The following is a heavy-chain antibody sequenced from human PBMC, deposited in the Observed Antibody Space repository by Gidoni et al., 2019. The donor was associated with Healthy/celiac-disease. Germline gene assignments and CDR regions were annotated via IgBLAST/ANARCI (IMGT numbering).Heavy chain of an antibody. CDR3: ARVFIADSSGWGPGEIDY. CDR1: GYSISSGYY. J-gene: IGHJ4*02. CDR2: IYHSGST. D-gene: IGHD6-19*01. V-gene: IGHV4-38-2*01. Sequence: QVQLQESGPGLVKPSETLSLTCAVSGYSISSGYYWGWIRQPPGKGLEWIGSIYHSGSTYYNPSLKSRVTISVDTSKNQFSLKLSSVTAADTAVYYCARVFIADSSGWGPGEIDYWGQGTLVTVSS.